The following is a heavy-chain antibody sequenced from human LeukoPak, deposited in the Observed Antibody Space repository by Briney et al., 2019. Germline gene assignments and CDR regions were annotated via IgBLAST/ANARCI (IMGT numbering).Heavy chain of an antibody. V-gene: IGHV6-1*01. CDR3: ARGGSYAFNI. CDR2: TYYRSKWYY. CDR1: GDSVSSSSAA. J-gene: IGHJ3*02. D-gene: IGHD1-26*01. Sequence: SQTLSLTCAISGDSVSSSSAAWNWIRQSPSRGLEWLGRTYYRSKWYYHYAVSVKSRIIVNPDTSKNQFSLQLNSVTSEDTAVYYCARGGSYAFNIWGQGTMVTVSS.